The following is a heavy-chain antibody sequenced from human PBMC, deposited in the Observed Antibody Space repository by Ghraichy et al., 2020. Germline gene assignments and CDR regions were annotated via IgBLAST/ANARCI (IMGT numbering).Heavy chain of an antibody. D-gene: IGHD3-10*01. J-gene: IGHJ6*02. CDR1: GFSFSSYW. CDR2: IKQDGSEI. CDR3: AREDYYGSGRFGYYYYGMDV. V-gene: IGHV3-7*01. Sequence: GGSLRLSCAASGFSFSSYWMSWVRQAPGKGLEWVATIKQDGSEIYYVDSVKGRFTISRDNAKNSLYLQMSSMRDEDTAVYYCAREDYYGSGRFGYYYYGMDVWGQGTTVTVSS.